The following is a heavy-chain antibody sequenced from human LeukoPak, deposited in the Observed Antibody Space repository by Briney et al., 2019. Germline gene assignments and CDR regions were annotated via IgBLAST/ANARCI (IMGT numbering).Heavy chain of an antibody. CDR2: VNSDGSYT. CDR1: GFTFNSYW. CDR3: ARHQPLDY. J-gene: IGHJ4*02. Sequence: GGSLRLSCAASGFTFNSYWMHWVRQAPGKGLVWVSRVNSDGSYTSFAGSVKGRFTISRDNAKNTLYLQMNSLRAEDTAVYYCARHQPLDYWGPGTLDTVSS. V-gene: IGHV3-74*01.